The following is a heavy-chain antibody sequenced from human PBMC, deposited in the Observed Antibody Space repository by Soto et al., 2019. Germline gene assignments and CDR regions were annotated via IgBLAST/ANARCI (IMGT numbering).Heavy chain of an antibody. D-gene: IGHD3-22*01. J-gene: IGHJ4*02. V-gene: IGHV4-31*03. CDR3: ARGSHYYDSSGYYFDY. CDR2: IYYSGST. Sequence: PSETLSLTCTVSGGSISSGGYYWSWIRQHPGKGLEWIGYIYYSGSTYYNPSLKSRVTISVDTSKNQFSLKLSSVTAADTAVYYCARGSHYYDSSGYYFDYWGQGTLVTVSS. CDR1: GGSISSGGYY.